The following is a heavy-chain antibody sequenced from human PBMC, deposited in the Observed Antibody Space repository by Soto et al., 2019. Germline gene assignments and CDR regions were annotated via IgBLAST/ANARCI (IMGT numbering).Heavy chain of an antibody. V-gene: IGHV3-7*01. Sequence: EVELVESGGGLVQPGGSLRLSCAASGFTFSSYWMTWVRQAPGKGLEWVTNIKQDESEKYYLDSVKCRFTIARDNATNSLYLQMNSLRAEDTAVYYCARVYYEYIWGSYPLNYWGQGTLVTVSS. CDR3: ARVYYEYIWGSYPLNY. CDR2: IKQDESEK. J-gene: IGHJ4*02. D-gene: IGHD3-16*02. CDR1: GFTFSSYW.